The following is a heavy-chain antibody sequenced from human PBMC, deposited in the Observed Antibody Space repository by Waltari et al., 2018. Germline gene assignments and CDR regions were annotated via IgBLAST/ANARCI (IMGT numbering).Heavy chain of an antibody. D-gene: IGHD2-15*01. Sequence: QVQLQESGPGLVKPSETLSLTCTVSGGSISSYYWSWIRQPPGKGLEWIGYIYYSGSTNYNPSLKSRVTISVDTSKNQFSLKLSSVTAADTAVYYCARGGNYCSGGSCYSWPLGYWGQGTLVTVSS. CDR3: ARGGNYCSGGSCYSWPLGY. J-gene: IGHJ4*02. V-gene: IGHV4-59*01. CDR1: GGSISSYY. CDR2: IYYSGST.